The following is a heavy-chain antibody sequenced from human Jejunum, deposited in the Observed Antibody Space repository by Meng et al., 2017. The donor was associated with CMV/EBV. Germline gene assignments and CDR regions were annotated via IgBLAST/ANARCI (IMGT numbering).Heavy chain of an antibody. CDR1: TFSGSA. J-gene: IGHJ1*01. CDR3: ARSTLQTFDSSGQSH. Sequence: TFSGSAVHWVRQASGKGLEWVGRIRGKAHSYATAYTASVKGRFTISRDNAKNSVYLQMNNVKVDDTAVYYCARSTLQTFDSSGQSHWGQGTLVTVSS. V-gene: IGHV3-73*01. CDR2: IRGKAHSYAT. D-gene: IGHD3-22*01.